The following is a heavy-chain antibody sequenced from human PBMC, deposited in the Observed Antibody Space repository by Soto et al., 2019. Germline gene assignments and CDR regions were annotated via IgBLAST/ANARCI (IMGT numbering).Heavy chain of an antibody. CDR2: IYDRGST. J-gene: IGHJ5*02. CDR3: ARAQPFEFHNWFDP. V-gene: IGHV4-59*13. Sequence: QVQLQESGPGLVKSSETLSLTCTVTGGSISSYYWSWIRRPPGKGLEWIGHIYDRGSTNYNPSLESRVTISLDTSTTQFSLKFSSVTAADTAVYYCARAQPFEFHNWFDPWGQGTLVSVSA. D-gene: IGHD3-10*01. CDR1: GGSISSYY.